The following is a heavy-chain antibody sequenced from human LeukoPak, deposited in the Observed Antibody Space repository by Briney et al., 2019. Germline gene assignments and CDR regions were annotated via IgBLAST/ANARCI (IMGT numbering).Heavy chain of an antibody. Sequence: ASVKVSCKASGGTFSSYAISWVRQAPGQGLEWMGWMNPNSGNTGYAQKFQGRVTMTRNTSISTAYMELSSLRSEDTAVYYCARINCSSTRCYAEDNWFDPWGQGTLVTVSS. CDR2: MNPNSGNT. V-gene: IGHV1-8*02. J-gene: IGHJ5*02. CDR1: GGTFSSYA. CDR3: ARINCSSTRCYAEDNWFDP. D-gene: IGHD2-2*01.